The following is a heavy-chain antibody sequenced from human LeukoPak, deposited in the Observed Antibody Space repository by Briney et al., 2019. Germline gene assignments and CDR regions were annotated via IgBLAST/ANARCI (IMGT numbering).Heavy chain of an antibody. Sequence: SETLSLTCTVSGGSISSYYWSWIRQPPGKGLERIGYIYYSGSTNYNPSLKSRVTISVDTSKNQFSLKLSSVTAADTAVYYCARHVTNYYDSSGYFEYWGQGTLVTVSS. CDR2: IYYSGST. J-gene: IGHJ4*02. D-gene: IGHD3-22*01. CDR1: GGSISSYY. CDR3: ARHVTNYYDSSGYFEY. V-gene: IGHV4-59*08.